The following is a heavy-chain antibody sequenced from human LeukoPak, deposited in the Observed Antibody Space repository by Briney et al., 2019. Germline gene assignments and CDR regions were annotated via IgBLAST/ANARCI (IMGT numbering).Heavy chain of an antibody. V-gene: IGHV3-11*01. CDR1: GFTFSDYY. CDR2: ITNSGNTI. J-gene: IGHJ4*02. CDR3: ARDRRRRTDTRTIAY. D-gene: IGHD3/OR15-3a*01. Sequence: GGSLRLSCAASGFTFSDYYMSWIRQVPGNGLEWVLYITNSGNTIYYANSVSGRFTISRDNAKNALYLQMNSLSAEDTAVYYCARDRRRRTDTRTIAYWCQGTLVIVSS.